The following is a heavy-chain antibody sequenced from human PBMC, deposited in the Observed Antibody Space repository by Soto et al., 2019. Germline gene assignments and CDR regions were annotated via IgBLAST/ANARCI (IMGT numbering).Heavy chain of an antibody. J-gene: IGHJ1*01. D-gene: IGHD3-22*01. CDR1: GYSISSGHY. V-gene: IGHV4-38-2*01. Sequence: SETLSLTCAVSGYSISSGHYWGWIRQPPGKGLEWIGSIYHSGSTYYNPSLKSRVTISVDTSKNQFSLKLSSVTAADTAVYYCASGFTTPGGYFQHWGQGTLVTVSS. CDR3: ASGFTTPGGYFQH. CDR2: IYHSGST.